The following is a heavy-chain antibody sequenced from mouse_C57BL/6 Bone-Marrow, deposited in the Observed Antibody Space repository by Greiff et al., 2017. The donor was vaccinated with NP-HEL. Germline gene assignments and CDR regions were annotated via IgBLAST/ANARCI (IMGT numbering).Heavy chain of an antibody. J-gene: IGHJ3*01. D-gene: IGHD1-1*01. Sequence: EVKVVESGGGLVKPGGSLKLSCAASGFTFSSYAMSWVRQTPEKRLEWVATISDGGSYTYYPDNVKGRFTISRDNAKNNLYLQMSHLKSEDTAMYYCARERIYYGSSFAYWGQGTLVTVSA. V-gene: IGHV5-4*01. CDR3: ARERIYYGSSFAY. CDR1: GFTFSSYA. CDR2: ISDGGSYT.